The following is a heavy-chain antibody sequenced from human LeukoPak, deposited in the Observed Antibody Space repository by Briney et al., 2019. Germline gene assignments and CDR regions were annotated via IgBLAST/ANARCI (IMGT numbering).Heavy chain of an antibody. CDR3: ARHLYRGRGRSSSDY. Sequence: PGESLKISCKGSGYSLTSYHIAWVRQMPGEGLEWMGIIYPGNSETTYSPSFQGQVTISADKSIDTAYLQWTSLNVSDTAIYYCARHLYRGRGRSSSDYWGQGTLVTVSS. V-gene: IGHV5-51*01. D-gene: IGHD6-6*01. CDR1: GYSLTSYH. CDR2: IYPGNSET. J-gene: IGHJ4*02.